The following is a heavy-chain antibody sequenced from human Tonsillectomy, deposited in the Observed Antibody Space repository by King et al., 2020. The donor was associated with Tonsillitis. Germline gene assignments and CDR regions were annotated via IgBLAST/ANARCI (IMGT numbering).Heavy chain of an antibody. V-gene: IGHV4-59*08. Sequence: NWIRQPPGKGLEWIGYIYYSGSTNYNPSLKSRVTISVDTSKNQFSLKLSSVTAADTAVYYCARHSGRYYYYDYWVQGTLVTVYS. D-gene: IGHD1-26*01. CDR3: ARHSGRYYYYDY. CDR2: IYYSGST. J-gene: IGHJ4*02.